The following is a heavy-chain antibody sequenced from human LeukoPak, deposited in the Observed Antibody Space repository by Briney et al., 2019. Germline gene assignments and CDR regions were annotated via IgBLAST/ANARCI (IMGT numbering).Heavy chain of an antibody. V-gene: IGHV1-69*04. CDR2: IIPILGIA. J-gene: IGHJ6*02. Sequence: SVKVSCKASGGTFSSYAISWVRQAPGQRLEWMGRIIPILGIANYAQKFQGRVTITADKSTSTAYMELSSLRSEDTAVYYCARDRTYSGSSTTYYYGMDVWGQGTTVTVSS. CDR1: GGTFSSYA. CDR3: ARDRTYSGSSTTYYYGMDV. D-gene: IGHD6-6*01.